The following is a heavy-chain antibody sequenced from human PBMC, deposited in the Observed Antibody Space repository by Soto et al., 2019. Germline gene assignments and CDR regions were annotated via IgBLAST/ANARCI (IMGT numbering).Heavy chain of an antibody. J-gene: IGHJ4*02. D-gene: IGHD3-3*01. CDR1: GFTFSSYG. V-gene: IGHV3-33*01. CDR3: ARGRYYDFWSGPHVEYYFDP. Sequence: GGSLRLSCAASGFTFSSYGMHWVRQAPGKGLEWVAVIWYDGSNKYYADSVKGRFTISRDNSKNTLYLQMNSLRAEDTAVYYCARGRYYDFWSGPHVEYYFDPWGQGKLVTVSS. CDR2: IWYDGSNK.